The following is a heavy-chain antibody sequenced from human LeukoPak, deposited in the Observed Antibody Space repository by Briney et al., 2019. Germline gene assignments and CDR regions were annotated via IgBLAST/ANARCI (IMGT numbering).Heavy chain of an antibody. V-gene: IGHV4-34*01. D-gene: IGHD3-9*01. CDR1: GGSFSAYY. CDR2: INHSGIT. J-gene: IGHJ4*02. CDR3: ASDILTGFPA. Sequence: PSETLSLTCAVYGGSFSAYYWSWIRQPPGKGLEWIGEINHSGITNYNPSLKSRVTISVDTSKNQFSLKLSSVAAADTAVYYCASDILTGFPAWGQGTLVTVSS.